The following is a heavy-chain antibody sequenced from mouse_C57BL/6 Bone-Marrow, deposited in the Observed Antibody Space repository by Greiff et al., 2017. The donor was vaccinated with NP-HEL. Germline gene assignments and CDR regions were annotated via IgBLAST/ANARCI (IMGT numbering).Heavy chain of an antibody. D-gene: IGHD1-1*01. Sequence: EVMLVESGGDLVKPGGSLELSCAASGFTFSSYGMSWVRQTPDKRLEWVATISSGGSYTYSPDSVKGRFTISRENAKNTLYLQMSSLKSEDTAMYYCARRHGSSDWYFDVWGTGTTVTVSS. V-gene: IGHV5-6*02. CDR3: ARRHGSSDWYFDV. J-gene: IGHJ1*03. CDR2: ISSGGSYT. CDR1: GFTFSSYG.